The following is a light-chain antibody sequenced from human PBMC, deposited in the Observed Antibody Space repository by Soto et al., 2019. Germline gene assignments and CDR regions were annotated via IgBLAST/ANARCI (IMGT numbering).Light chain of an antibody. V-gene: IGKV3-11*01. CDR2: GES. CDR3: QLRSNWLFT. CDR1: QSISSY. Sequence: EIVLTQSPATLSLSPGERATLSCRASQSISSYLAWYQQKPGQPPRLLIYGESNRATGIPARFSGSGSGTDFTLTISSLEPEDFAVYYCQLRSNWLFTFGQGTQLEIK. J-gene: IGKJ2*01.